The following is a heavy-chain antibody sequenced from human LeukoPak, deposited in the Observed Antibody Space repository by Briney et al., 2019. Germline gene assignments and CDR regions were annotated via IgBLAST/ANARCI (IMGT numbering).Heavy chain of an antibody. J-gene: IGHJ6*04. V-gene: IGHV3-20*04. CDR3: AELGITMIGGV. D-gene: IGHD3-10*02. CDR2: INWNGGST. CDR1: GFTFDDYG. Sequence: SVPLSCLASGFTFDDYGMLGLRPAPGKGVAWVAGINWNGGSTGYAGSVKGRFTISRDNGKNSLYLQMNSLRAEDTAVYYCAELGITMIGGVWGKGTTVTISS.